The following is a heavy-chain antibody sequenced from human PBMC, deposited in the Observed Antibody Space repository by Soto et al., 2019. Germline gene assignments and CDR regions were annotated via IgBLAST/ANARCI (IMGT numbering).Heavy chain of an antibody. CDR3: ARGTDYDFFPGSNDVPYYFDY. CDR1: GGSISSYY. CDR2: IYYSGST. D-gene: IGHD3-3*01. Sequence: SETLSLTCSVSGGSISSYYWSWIRQPPGKGLEWIGYIYYSGSTNYNPSLKSRVTISVDTSKNQFSLKLSSVTAADTALYYCARGTDYDFFPGSNDVPYYFDYWGQGTLVTVSS. V-gene: IGHV4-59*08. J-gene: IGHJ4*02.